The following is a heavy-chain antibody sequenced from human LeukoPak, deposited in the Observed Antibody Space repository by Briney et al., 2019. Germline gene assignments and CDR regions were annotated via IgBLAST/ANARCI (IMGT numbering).Heavy chain of an antibody. CDR3: ATVYSGYAALDY. CDR2: FDPEDGET. J-gene: IGHJ4*02. D-gene: IGHD5-12*01. V-gene: IGHV1-24*01. CDR1: GYTLTELS. Sequence: ASVKVSCKVSGYTLTELSMHWVRQSPGKGLEWMGGFDPEDGETIYAQKFQVRVTMTEDTSTDTAYMELSSLRSEDTAVYYCATVYSGYAALDYWGQGTLVTVSS.